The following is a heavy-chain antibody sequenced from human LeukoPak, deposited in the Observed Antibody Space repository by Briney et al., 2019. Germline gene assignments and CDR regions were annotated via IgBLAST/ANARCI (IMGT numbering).Heavy chain of an antibody. CDR1: GGSISSYY. J-gene: IGHJ4*02. V-gene: IGHV4-59*06. Sequence: SETLSLTCTVSGGSISSYYWSWIRQPPGKGLEWIGYIYYSGSTYYNPSLKSRVTISVDTSKNQFSLKLSSVTAADTAVYYCARMGEFFDYWGKGTLVPVP. D-gene: IGHD3-16*01. CDR2: IYYSGST. CDR3: ARMGEFFDY.